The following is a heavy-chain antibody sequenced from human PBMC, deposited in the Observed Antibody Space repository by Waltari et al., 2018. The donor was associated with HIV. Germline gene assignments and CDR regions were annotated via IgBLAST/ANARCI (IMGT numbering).Heavy chain of an antibody. CDR1: GGSISSYY. V-gene: IGHV4-59*01. J-gene: IGHJ6*02. Sequence: QVQLQESGPGLVQPSETLSLTCTVSGGSISSYYWIWIRQPPGQGLEWIGYIYYSGSTNYNPSLKRRVTISVDTSKNQFSLKLSSGTAADTAVYYCARQPRGYYGSGKRAPYYGMDVWGQGTTVTVSS. CDR2: IYYSGST. D-gene: IGHD3-10*01. CDR3: ARQPRGYYGSGKRAPYYGMDV.